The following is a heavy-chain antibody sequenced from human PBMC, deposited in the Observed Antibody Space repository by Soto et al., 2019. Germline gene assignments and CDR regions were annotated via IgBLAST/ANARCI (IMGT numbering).Heavy chain of an antibody. Sequence: PSETLSLTCTLSGDSIDTYYWSWIRQAPGEGLEWIAYLSYSGISKYNPSLESRVIVSIDTSKSQISLKVTSLTTADTAVYYCARGSIKIVPTVRGSFAGVHYFDHWGQGALVTVSS. CDR3: ARGSIKIVPTVRGSFAGVHYFDH. V-gene: IGHV4-59*01. D-gene: IGHD3-10*01. CDR1: GDSIDTYY. CDR2: LSYSGIS. J-gene: IGHJ4*02.